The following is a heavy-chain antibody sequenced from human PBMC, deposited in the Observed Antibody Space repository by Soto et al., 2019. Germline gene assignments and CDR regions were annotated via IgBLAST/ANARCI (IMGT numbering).Heavy chain of an antibody. CDR3: ARDSPRNYDSSGPYDY. D-gene: IGHD3-22*01. CDR2: IYYSGST. Sequence: PSETRSLTCTVSGGSVSSGSYYWSWIRQPPGKGLEWIGYIYYSGSTNYNPSLKSRVTISVDTSKNQFSLKLSSVTAADTAVYYCARDSPRNYDSSGPYDYWGQGTLVTVSS. J-gene: IGHJ4*02. CDR1: GGSVSSGSYY. V-gene: IGHV4-61*01.